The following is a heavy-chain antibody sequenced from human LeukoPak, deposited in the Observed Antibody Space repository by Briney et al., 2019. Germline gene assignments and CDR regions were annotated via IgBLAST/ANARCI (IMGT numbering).Heavy chain of an antibody. CDR2: TYYRSKWYN. CDR1: GDSVSSNGAA. Sequence: SQTLSLTCAISGDSVSSNGAAWNWIRQSPSRGLEWLGRTYYRSKWYNDYAVSVKSRITINPDTSKNQFSLQLNSVTPEDTAGYYCAREVRGQLARRHFDYWGQGTLVTVSS. V-gene: IGHV6-1*01. J-gene: IGHJ4*02. D-gene: IGHD6-6*01. CDR3: AREVRGQLARRHFDY.